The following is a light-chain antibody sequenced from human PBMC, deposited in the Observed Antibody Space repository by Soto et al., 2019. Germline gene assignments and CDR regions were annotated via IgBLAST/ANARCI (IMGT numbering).Light chain of an antibody. V-gene: IGLV1-40*01. CDR2: GNS. Sequence: QSVLTQPPSVSGAPGQRVSISCTGSTSNIGAPYDVHWYQHLPGTAPKLLLYGNSNRPSGVPDRFPGSKSGTSASLAITGLQAEDEADYYCQSYDSSLSAYVFGTGTKVTVL. CDR1: TSNIGAPYD. CDR3: QSYDSSLSAYV. J-gene: IGLJ1*01.